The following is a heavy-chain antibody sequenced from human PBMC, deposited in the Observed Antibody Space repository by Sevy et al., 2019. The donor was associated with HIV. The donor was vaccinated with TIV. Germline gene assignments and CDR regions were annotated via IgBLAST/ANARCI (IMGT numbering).Heavy chain of an antibody. CDR3: AGDPWGSSSRGFDY. V-gene: IGHV4-4*02. D-gene: IGHD6-6*01. CDR2: IYHSGST. Sequence: SETLSLTCAVSGGSISSSNWWSWVRQPPGKGLEWIGEIYHSGSTNYNPSLKSRVTISVDKSKNQFSLKLSSVTAADTAVYYCAGDPWGSSSRGFDYWGQGTLVTVSS. CDR1: GGSISSSNW. J-gene: IGHJ4*02.